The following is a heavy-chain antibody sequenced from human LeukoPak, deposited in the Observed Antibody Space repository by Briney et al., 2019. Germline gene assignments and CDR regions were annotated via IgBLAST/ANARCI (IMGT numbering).Heavy chain of an antibody. CDR3: ARELWFVNAPGSWFDP. CDR2: IFHSGIS. CDR1: GDSISIGDYS. J-gene: IGHJ5*02. D-gene: IGHD3-10*01. Sequence: KASETLSLTCAVSGDSISIGDYSWSWIRQPSRKGLEWIEYIFHSGISYYNPSLKSRVIISVDKSKHQFSLRLTSVTAADAAVYYCARELWFVNAPGSWFDPWGQGTLVTVSS. V-gene: IGHV4-30-2*01.